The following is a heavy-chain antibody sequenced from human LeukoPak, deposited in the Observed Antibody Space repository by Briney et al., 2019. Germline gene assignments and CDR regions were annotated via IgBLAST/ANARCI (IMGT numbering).Heavy chain of an antibody. CDR3: AKDLEPDIVVVPAAMNAFDI. J-gene: IGHJ3*02. CDR1: GFTFSSYA. CDR2: ISGSGGST. V-gene: IGHV3-23*01. Sequence: GGSLRLSCAASGFTFSSYAMSWVRQAPGKGLEWVSAISGSGGSTYYADSVKGRFTISRDNSKNTLYLQMNSLRAEDTAVYYCAKDLEPDIVVVPAAMNAFDIWGQETMVTVSS. D-gene: IGHD2-2*01.